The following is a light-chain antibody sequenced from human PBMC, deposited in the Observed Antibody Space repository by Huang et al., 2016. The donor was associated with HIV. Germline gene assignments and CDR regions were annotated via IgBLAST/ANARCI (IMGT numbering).Light chain of an antibody. Sequence: EIVMTQSPATLSVSPGERATLSCRASQSVDTQLAWYQQKPGQAPRLLIYGASTRATAFPARFRGHGSGTEFTLTISSLQSEDFAVYYCQQYYDWPRTFGQGTKVEIK. CDR2: GAS. V-gene: IGKV3-15*01. CDR1: QSVDTQ. CDR3: QQYYDWPRT. J-gene: IGKJ1*01.